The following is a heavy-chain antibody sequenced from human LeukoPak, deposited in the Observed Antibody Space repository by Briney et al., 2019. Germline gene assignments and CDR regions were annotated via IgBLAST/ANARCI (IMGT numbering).Heavy chain of an antibody. D-gene: IGHD4-17*01. CDR2: ISGYRGDT. V-gene: IGHV1-18*04. J-gene: IGHJ4*02. CDR3: ARTTVTTTPFVY. CDR1: GYTLTSYG. Sequence: ASVKVSCKTSGYTLTSYGISWVRQAPGQGLEWMGWISGYRGDTNYALNLQDRVTMTTDTSTSTAYMELRSLRSDDTAVYYCARTTVTTTPFVYWGQGTLVTVSS.